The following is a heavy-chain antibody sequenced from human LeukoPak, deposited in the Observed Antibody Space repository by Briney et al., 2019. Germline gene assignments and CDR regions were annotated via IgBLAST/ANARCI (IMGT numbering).Heavy chain of an antibody. J-gene: IGHJ4*02. V-gene: IGHV3-66*01. CDR3: AKDVGELTTVVPFDY. CDR1: GFTVSSNY. CDR2: IYSGGST. D-gene: IGHD4-23*01. Sequence: GGSLRLSCAASGFTVSSNYMSWVRQAPGKGLEWVSVIYSGGSTYYADSVKGRFTISRDNSKNTLYLQMNSLRAEDTAVYYCAKDVGELTTVVPFDYWGQGTLVTVSS.